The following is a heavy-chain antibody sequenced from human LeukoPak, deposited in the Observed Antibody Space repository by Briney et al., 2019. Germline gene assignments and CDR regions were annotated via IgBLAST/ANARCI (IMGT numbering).Heavy chain of an antibody. CDR2: IYYSGST. J-gene: IGHJ4*02. CDR1: GGSISSSSYY. CDR3: ARDLIVGFGELFLVVDY. D-gene: IGHD3-10*01. Sequence: PSETLSLTCTVSGGSISSSSYYWGWIRQPPGKGLEWIGSIYYSGSTYYNPSLKSRVTISVDTSKNQFSLKLSSVTAADTAVYYCARDLIVGFGELFLVVDYWGQGTLVTVSS. V-gene: IGHV4-39*07.